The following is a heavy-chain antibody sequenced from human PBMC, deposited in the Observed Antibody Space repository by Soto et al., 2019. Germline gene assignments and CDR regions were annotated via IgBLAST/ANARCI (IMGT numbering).Heavy chain of an antibody. D-gene: IGHD1-1*01. Sequence: QVQLQESGPGLLKPSEPLSLTCTVSGGSISTYFWSWIRQPPGKGLEWIGYIYYKGTTNFNPSLKSRVTMSVDTSKNQFSLRMTSVTAADTAVYYCARGQGQLRFDPWGPGTLVTVSS. CDR1: GGSISTYF. J-gene: IGHJ5*02. CDR3: ARGQGQLRFDP. V-gene: IGHV4-59*01. CDR2: IYYKGTT.